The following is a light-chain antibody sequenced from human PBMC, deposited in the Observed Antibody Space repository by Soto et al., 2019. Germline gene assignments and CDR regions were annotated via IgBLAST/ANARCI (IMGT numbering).Light chain of an antibody. CDR3: QSYDSSLSGSV. J-gene: IGLJ2*01. CDR2: NVY. Sequence: QSVLTQPASVSGSPGQSITIFCTGTSSDIGIYNFVSWYQQHPGKAPKLMIYNVYSRPSGVSSRFSGSKSGTSASLAITGLQAEDEADYYCQSYDSSLSGSVFGGGTKVTVL. CDR1: SSDIGIYNF. V-gene: IGLV2-14*03.